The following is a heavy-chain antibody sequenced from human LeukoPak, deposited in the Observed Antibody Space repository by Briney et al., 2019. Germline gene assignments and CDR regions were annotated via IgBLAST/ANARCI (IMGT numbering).Heavy chain of an antibody. CDR2: INPSGGST. J-gene: IGHJ5*02. V-gene: IGHV1-46*01. D-gene: IGHD1-26*01. CDR1: GYTFTSYY. CDR3: ARDNSVGDNAWWFDP. Sequence: ASVKVSCKASGYTFTSYYMHWVRQVPGQGLEWMGIINPSGGSTSYAQKFQGRVTMTRDTSTSTVYMELSSLRSEDTAIYYCARDNSVGDNAWWFDPWGQGTLVTVSS.